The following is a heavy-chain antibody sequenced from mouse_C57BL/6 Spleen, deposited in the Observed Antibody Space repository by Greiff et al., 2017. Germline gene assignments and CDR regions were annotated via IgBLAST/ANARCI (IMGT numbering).Heavy chain of an antibody. CDR3: ARHYGSSPWFAY. Sequence: EVQLQQSGPELVKPGASVKISCKASGYTFTDYYMNWVKQSHGKSLEWIGDINPNNGGTSYNQKFKGKATLTVDKSSSTAYMERRSLTSEDSAVYYCARHYGSSPWFAYWGQGTLVTVSA. J-gene: IGHJ3*01. CDR2: INPNNGGT. D-gene: IGHD1-1*01. V-gene: IGHV1-26*01. CDR1: GYTFTDYY.